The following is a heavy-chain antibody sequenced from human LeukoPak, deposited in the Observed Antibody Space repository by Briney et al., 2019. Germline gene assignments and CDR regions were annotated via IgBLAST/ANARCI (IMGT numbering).Heavy chain of an antibody. CDR2: IIPILGIA. V-gene: IGHV1-69*04. D-gene: IGHD6-19*01. J-gene: IGHJ4*02. Sequence: GASVKVSCKASGGTFSSYAISWVRQAPGQGLEWMGRIIPILGIANYAQKFQGRVTITADKSTSTAYMELSSLRSEDTAVYYCARVRITRLAGPLSQFDYWGQGTLVTVSS. CDR1: GGTFSSYA. CDR3: ARVRITRLAGPLSQFDY.